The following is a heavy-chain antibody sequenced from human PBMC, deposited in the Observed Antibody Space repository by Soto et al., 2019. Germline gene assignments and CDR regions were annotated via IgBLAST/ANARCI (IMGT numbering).Heavy chain of an antibody. V-gene: IGHV3-23*01. J-gene: IGHJ6*02. Sequence: EVQLLESGGGLVQPGGSLRLSCAASGFTFSSYAMSWVRQAPGKGLEWVSAISGSGGSTYYADSVKGRFTISRDNSKNTLYLQMNSLRAEDTAVYYCAKDPYCSSTSCYGYYGMDVWGQGTTVTVSS. CDR3: AKDPYCSSTSCYGYYGMDV. D-gene: IGHD2-2*01. CDR1: GFTFSSYA. CDR2: ISGSGGST.